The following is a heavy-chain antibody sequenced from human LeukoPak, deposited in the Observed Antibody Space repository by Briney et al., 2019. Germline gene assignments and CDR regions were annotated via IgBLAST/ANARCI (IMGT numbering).Heavy chain of an antibody. V-gene: IGHV3-23*01. CDR3: ARDIQVTTYYDSSDYYGMDV. CDR2: ISNNGGYT. D-gene: IGHD3-22*01. CDR1: GFTFSSSA. Sequence: PGGSLRLSCAASGFTFSSSAMSWVRQAPGKGLEWVSAISNNGGYTYYADSVQGRFTISRDNSKSTLCLQMNSLRAEDTAVYYCARDIQVTTYYDSSDYYGMDVWGQGTTVTVSS. J-gene: IGHJ6*02.